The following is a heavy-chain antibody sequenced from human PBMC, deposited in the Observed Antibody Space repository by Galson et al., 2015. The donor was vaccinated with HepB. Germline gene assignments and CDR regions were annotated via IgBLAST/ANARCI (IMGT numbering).Heavy chain of an antibody. D-gene: IGHD6-19*01. Sequence: SVKVSCKASGYTFTSYAMHWVRQAPGQRLEWMGWINAGNGNTKYSQKFQGRVTITRDTSASTAYMELSSLRSEDTAVYYCARDHQWLPYYFDYWGQGTLVTVSS. CDR1: GYTFTSYA. CDR2: INAGNGNT. CDR3: ARDHQWLPYYFDY. V-gene: IGHV1-3*01. J-gene: IGHJ4*02.